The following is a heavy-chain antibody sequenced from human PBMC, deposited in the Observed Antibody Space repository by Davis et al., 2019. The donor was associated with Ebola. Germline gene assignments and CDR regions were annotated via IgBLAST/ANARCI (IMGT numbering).Heavy chain of an antibody. CDR2: INPSGGST. CDR1: GYTFTSYY. V-gene: IGHV1-46*01. CDR3: AREVVVVTAIPVYGMDV. Sequence: ASVKVSCKASGYTFTSYYMHWVRQAPGQGLEWMGIINPSGGSTSYAQKFQGRVTMTRDTSTSTVYMELSSLRSEDTAVYYCAREVVVVTAIPVYGMDVWGQGTTVTVSS. D-gene: IGHD2-21*02. J-gene: IGHJ6*02.